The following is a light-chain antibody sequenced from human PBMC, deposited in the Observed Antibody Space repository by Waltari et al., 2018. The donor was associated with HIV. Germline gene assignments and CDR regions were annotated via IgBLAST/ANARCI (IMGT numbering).Light chain of an antibody. CDR2: GAS. V-gene: IGKV3-15*01. CDR3: QQYNGWPRT. CDR1: QSVCTN. Sequence: EIVMKQTPATLSLPPGESATLAGSASQSVCTNLGLYQKKPGQAPRLLIYGASTRAPGIPANFSGSGSGTEFSLTIGSLQPEDLAVYYCQQYNGWPRTFGQGTKVEIK. J-gene: IGKJ1*01.